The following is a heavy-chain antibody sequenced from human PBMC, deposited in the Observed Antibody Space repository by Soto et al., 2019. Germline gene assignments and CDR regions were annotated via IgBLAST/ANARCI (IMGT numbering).Heavy chain of an antibody. J-gene: IGHJ4*02. CDR2: FHSSGTT. D-gene: IGHD6-19*01. Sequence: SETLSLTCTVSDVSTSNFFWKWFRQPPGKGLEWIGNFHSSGTTNYNPSLESRVTISLDTSNSQCSLKMNSVTAADTAVYYCARGSGWLTDYWGQGSQVTVSS. CDR3: ARGSGWLTDY. CDR1: DVSTSNFF. V-gene: IGHV4-59*08.